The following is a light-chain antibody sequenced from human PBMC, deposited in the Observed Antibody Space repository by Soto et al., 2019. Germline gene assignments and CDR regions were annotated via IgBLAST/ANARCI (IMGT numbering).Light chain of an antibody. CDR3: NSYAGHVV. CDR2: EVN. J-gene: IGLJ2*01. Sequence: QSALTQPPSASGSPGQSVTISCTGTSSDVGGYNYVSWYQQHPGKAPKLMIYEVNKRPSGVPDRFSGSKSGNTASLTVPGLQAEDEADYYCNSYAGHVVFGGGTKLTVL. V-gene: IGLV2-8*01. CDR1: SSDVGGYNY.